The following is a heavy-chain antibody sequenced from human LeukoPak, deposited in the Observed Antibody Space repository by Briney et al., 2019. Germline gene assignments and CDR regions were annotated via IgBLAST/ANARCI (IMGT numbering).Heavy chain of an antibody. CDR1: GFTFSSYW. CDR3: ARGGGLDV. CDR2: INFNGNVN. D-gene: IGHD3-16*01. Sequence: GGSLRLSYAASGFTFSSYWMNWARQAPGKGLEWVASINFNGNVNYYVDSVKGRFTISRDNAKNSLYLQMSNLRAEDTAVYFCARGGGLDVWGQGATVTVSS. V-gene: IGHV3-7*03. J-gene: IGHJ6*02.